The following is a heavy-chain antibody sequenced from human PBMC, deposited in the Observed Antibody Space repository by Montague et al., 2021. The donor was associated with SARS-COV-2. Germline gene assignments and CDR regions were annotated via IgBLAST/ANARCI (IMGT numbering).Heavy chain of an antibody. D-gene: IGHD3-22*01. Sequence: SETLSLTCAVYGGSFNDYYWSWIRQPPGKGLEWNGQINHSGSTNYNPSPKRRVTISVDTSTNQISLKLRSMTDAATAMYYCARGRVGITMILVVIGYSDYFDDWGQGTLVTVSS. CDR3: ARGRVGITMILVVIGYSDYFDD. V-gene: IGHV4-34*01. J-gene: IGHJ4*02. CDR2: INHSGST. CDR1: GGSFNDYY.